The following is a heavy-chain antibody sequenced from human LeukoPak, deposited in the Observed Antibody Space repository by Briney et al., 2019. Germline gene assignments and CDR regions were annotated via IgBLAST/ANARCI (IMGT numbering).Heavy chain of an antibody. V-gene: IGHV3-23*01. CDR2: ISDSGGGS. CDR1: GFTFSSFA. J-gene: IGHJ4*02. Sequence: PGGSLRLSCAASGFTFSSFAMGWVRQAPGTGLEWVSAISDSGGGSYYADSVKGRFTISRDNAKNTLYLQMNSLRAEDTALYYCANWANTYYDFWSGYYSVYWGQGTLVTVSS. CDR3: ANWANTYYDFWSGYYSVY. D-gene: IGHD3-3*01.